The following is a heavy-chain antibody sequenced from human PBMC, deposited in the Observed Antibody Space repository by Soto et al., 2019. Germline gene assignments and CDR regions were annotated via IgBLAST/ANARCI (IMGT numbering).Heavy chain of an antibody. D-gene: IGHD3-16*01. CDR3: ASDPWGYYGMDV. J-gene: IGHJ6*02. Sequence: QVQLVQSGAEVKKPGASVKVSCKASGYSFTIYAMHWVRQDPGQRLEWMGWINAGNGNTKYSQKFQGRVTITRDTSASTAYMELSSLRSEDTGVYYCASDPWGYYGMDVWGQGTTVTVSS. V-gene: IGHV1-3*01. CDR2: INAGNGNT. CDR1: GYSFTIYA.